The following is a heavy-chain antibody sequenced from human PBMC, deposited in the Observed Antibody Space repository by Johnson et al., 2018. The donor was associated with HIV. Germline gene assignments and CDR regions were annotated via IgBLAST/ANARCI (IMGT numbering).Heavy chain of an antibody. J-gene: IGHJ3*02. CDR3: ARDGVYSSPHDAFDI. CDR1: QFTFSSYY. V-gene: IGHV3-25*04. CDR2: VNPNGGIT. Sequence: QLVESGGGVVQPGRSLRLSCAASQFTFSSYYMNCVRQASGNGLELVGQVNPNGGITYLIDSGKDRFSTSRDNAKNTLHLQMNSLRAEDTAVYYCARDGVYSSPHDAFDIWGQGTMVTVSS. D-gene: IGHD6-19*01.